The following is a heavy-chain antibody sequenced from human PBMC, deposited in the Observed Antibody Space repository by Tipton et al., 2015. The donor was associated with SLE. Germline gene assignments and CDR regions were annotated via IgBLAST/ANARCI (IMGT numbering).Heavy chain of an antibody. Sequence: TLSLTCTVSGGSISRGSYYWSWIRQPAEKGLEWIGRIYTSGSTNYNPSLKSRVTISVDTSKNQFSLKLSSVTAADTVVYYCARDDFWSGREWFDPWGQGTLVTVSS. CDR2: IYTSGST. V-gene: IGHV4-61*02. D-gene: IGHD3-3*01. CDR1: GGSISRGSYY. CDR3: ARDDFWSGREWFDP. J-gene: IGHJ5*02.